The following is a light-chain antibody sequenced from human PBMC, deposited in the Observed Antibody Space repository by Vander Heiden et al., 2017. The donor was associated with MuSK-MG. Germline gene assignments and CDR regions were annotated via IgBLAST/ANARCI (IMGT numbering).Light chain of an antibody. CDR3: QQYYSPPHT. CDR1: QGISNS. CDR2: GAS. J-gene: IGKJ4*01. Sequence: DIQMTQSPSSLSASLGDRVTITCRASQGISNSLAWYQQKPGKAPKLLLYGASRLESGVPSRFSGSGSGTDNTLTISSLQPEDFATYYCQQYYSPPHTFGGGTKVENK. V-gene: IGKV1-NL1*01.